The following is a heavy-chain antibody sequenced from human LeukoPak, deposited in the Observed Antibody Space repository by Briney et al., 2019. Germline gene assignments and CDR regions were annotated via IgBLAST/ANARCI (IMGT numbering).Heavy chain of an antibody. Sequence: GASVKVSCKASGYSFTCYYMHWVRQAPGQGREWMGWINPNTGGTNFAQRFQGRVTMTRDTSISTAYMEVTRLRSDDTAVYFCARGIVGSGSYFHHWGQGTLVSVSS. CDR3: ARGIVGSGSYFHH. CDR2: INPNTGGT. CDR1: GYSFTCYY. V-gene: IGHV1-2*02. D-gene: IGHD3-22*01. J-gene: IGHJ1*01.